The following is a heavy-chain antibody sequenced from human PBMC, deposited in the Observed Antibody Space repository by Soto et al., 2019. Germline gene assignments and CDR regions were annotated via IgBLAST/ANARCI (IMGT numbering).Heavy chain of an antibody. D-gene: IGHD2-21*01. CDR3: AREMTPVSPLYSYYGIDV. CDR1: GASMRGYS. J-gene: IGHJ6*02. CDR2: VYYSGGT. V-gene: IGHV4-59*01. Sequence: SETLSLTCSVSGASMRGYSWNWIRQSPGKGLEWIGYVYYSGGTNYSPSLKGRVTISVDTTNNHFSLELNSVTAADTAVYYCAREMTPVSPLYSYYGIDVWGQGTTVTAP.